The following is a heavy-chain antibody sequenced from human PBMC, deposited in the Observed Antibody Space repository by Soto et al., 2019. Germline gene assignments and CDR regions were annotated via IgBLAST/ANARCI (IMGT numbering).Heavy chain of an antibody. CDR2: ISYDGSNK. V-gene: IGHV3-30-3*01. J-gene: IGHJ6*02. Sequence: GGSLRLSCAASGFTFSSYAMHWVRQAPGKGLEWVAVISYDGSNKYYADSVKGRFTISRDNSKNTLYLQMNSLRAEDTAVYYCAREYQQQAKYGMDVWGQGTTVTVSS. D-gene: IGHD2-2*01. CDR1: GFTFSSYA. CDR3: AREYQQQAKYGMDV.